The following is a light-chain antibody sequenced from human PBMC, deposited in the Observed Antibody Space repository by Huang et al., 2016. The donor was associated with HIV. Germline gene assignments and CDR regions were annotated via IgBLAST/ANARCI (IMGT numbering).Light chain of an antibody. J-gene: IGKJ5*01. Sequence: DIQMTQSPSSVSASVGERVTITCRASQDISSYLAWYHQKPGKAPKLLIYATSTLQSGVPSRFSGSSSGTEFTLTISSLQPEDFATYYCQQTDRFSITFGQGTRLEIK. CDR2: ATS. CDR3: QQTDRFSIT. CDR1: QDISSY. V-gene: IGKV1-12*01.